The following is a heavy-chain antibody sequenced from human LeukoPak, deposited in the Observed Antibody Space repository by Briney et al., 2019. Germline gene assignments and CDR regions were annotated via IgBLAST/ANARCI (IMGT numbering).Heavy chain of an antibody. D-gene: IGHD3-9*01. V-gene: IGHV4-59*08. CDR1: GGSISSYY. J-gene: IGHJ4*02. CDR2: IYYSGST. CDR3: ARHEGYDILTGYSYYFDY. Sequence: PSETLSLTCTVSGGSISSYYWSWIRQPPGKGLEWIGYIYYSGSTNYNPSLKSRVTISVDTSKNQFPLKLSSVTAADTAVYYCARHEGYDILTGYSYYFDYWGQGTLVTVPS.